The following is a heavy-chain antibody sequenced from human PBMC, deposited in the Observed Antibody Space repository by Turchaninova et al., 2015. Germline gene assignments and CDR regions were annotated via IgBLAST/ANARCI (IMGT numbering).Heavy chain of an antibody. CDR3: AHGQRWSWSGGSCYSFDY. Sequence: QIALKESGPTLVEPTETLTLTCTFSGFLLRTRGVAVGWIRQPPGKALEGLAIIYWDEDKRYSPSLKRRLTIPKDTSKNQGVLTMSNMDPVDTATYFCAHGQRWSWSGGSCYSFDYWGQGTLVTVSS. V-gene: IGHV2-5*02. CDR1: GFLLRTRGVA. J-gene: IGHJ4*02. CDR2: IYWDEDK. D-gene: IGHD2-15*01.